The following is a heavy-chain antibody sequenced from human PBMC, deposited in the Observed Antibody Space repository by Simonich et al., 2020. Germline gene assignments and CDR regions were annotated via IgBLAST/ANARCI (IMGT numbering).Heavy chain of an antibody. CDR3: ARNRLDY. CDR1: GFTFRSYW. Sequence: EVQLVESGGGLVQSGGSLRLSCAASGFTFRSYWMHWVRQAPWEGMVGVSRINSDGSSTSYADSVKGRFTISRDNAKNTLYLQLNSLRAEDTAVYYCARNRLDYWGQGTLVTVSS. J-gene: IGHJ4*02. V-gene: IGHV3-74*01. CDR2: INSDGSST.